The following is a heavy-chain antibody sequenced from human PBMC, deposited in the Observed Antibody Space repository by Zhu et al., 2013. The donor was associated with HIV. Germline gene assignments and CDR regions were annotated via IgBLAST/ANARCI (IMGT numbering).Heavy chain of an antibody. V-gene: IGHV1-8*01. J-gene: IGHJ6*02. D-gene: IGHD3-3*01. CDR3: TRSPGITMFGYIVGHRHFALDV. Sequence: QVQLVQSGAEVKKPGASVKVSCKTSGYTFTTYDINWVRQATGQGLEWMGWMNPHSGNKGYAQKFQGRVAMTRNTTTSTAYMELSSLTSEDTAVYYCTRSPGITMFGYIVGHRHFALDVWGQGTTVIVS. CDR2: MNPHSGNK. CDR1: GYTFTTYD.